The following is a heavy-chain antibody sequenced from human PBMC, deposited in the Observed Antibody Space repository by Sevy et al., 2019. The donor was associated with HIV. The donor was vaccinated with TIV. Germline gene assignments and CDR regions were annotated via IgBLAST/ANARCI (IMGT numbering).Heavy chain of an antibody. CDR2: INSDGSTT. J-gene: IGHJ5*02. V-gene: IGHV3-74*01. D-gene: IGHD4-17*01. CDR1: GFSFSRYF. CDR3: ARDTLGYGGNPNLDLDL. Sequence: GGSLRLSCAASGFSFSRYFMHWVRRAPGEGLVWVSRINSDGSTTNYADSVEGRFIVSRDNAKKTLYLELHSLRVEDTASYYCARDTLGYGGNPNLDLDLWGQGTLVTVSS.